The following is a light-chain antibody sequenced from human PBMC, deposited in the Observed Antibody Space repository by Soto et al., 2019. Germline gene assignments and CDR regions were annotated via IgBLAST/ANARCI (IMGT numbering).Light chain of an antibody. CDR2: GAS. CDR1: QSVSTK. J-gene: IGKJ3*01. V-gene: IGKV3D-15*01. Sequence: MVMTQSPATLSVSPGERATLSCRASQSVSTKLAWYQQKPGQAPRLLIYGASTRATGIPARFSGSGSGTDFTLNISSLQSEDVAVYYCQQYNNWPYTFGAGTRVDIK. CDR3: QQYNNWPYT.